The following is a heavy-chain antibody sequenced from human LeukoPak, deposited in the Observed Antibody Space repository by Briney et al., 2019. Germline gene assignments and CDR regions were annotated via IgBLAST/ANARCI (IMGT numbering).Heavy chain of an antibody. Sequence: GGSLRLSCAASGFTFSSYAMSWVRQGPGKGLEWVSEISGNSVSTHYADSVKGRFTISRDNSKNTLYLLMNSLRAEDTAVYYRAKAWFGEVSYMDVWGQGTTVTVSS. CDR1: GFTFSSYA. D-gene: IGHD3-10*01. V-gene: IGHV3-23*01. CDR3: AKAWFGEVSYMDV. CDR2: ISGNSVST. J-gene: IGHJ6*02.